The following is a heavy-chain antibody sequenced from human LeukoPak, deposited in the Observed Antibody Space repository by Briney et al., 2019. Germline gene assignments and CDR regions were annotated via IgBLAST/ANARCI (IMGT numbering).Heavy chain of an antibody. J-gene: IGHJ5*02. CDR2: IYPGDSDT. CDR3: ARHVPLGYSYDQNPPFSADPPLRTKRGWFDP. V-gene: IGHV5-51*01. CDR1: GYSFTSYW. D-gene: IGHD5-18*01. Sequence: GESLKISCKGSGYSFTSYWIGWVRQMPGKGLEWMGIIYPGDSDTRYSPSFQGQVTISADKSISTAYLQWSSLKASDTAMYYCARHVPLGYSYDQNPPFSADPPLRTKRGWFDPWGQGTLVTVSS.